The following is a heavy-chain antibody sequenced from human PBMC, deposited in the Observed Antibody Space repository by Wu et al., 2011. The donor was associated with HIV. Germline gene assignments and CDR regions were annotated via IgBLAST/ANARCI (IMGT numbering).Heavy chain of an antibody. CDR1: GYSFTKYW. J-gene: IGHJ4*02. D-gene: IGHD6-19*01. Sequence: VQLVQSGGEVKKPGESLKISCEASGYSFTKYWIGWVRQMPGKGLEWVGVIYPGDSDTRYTPAFQGQVTISADTSVNTAFLQWGSLRASDTALYCARGSVAGRIFDFWGQGTLVTVSS. CDR2: IYPGDSDT. CDR3: RGSVAGRIFDF. V-gene: IGHV5-51*01.